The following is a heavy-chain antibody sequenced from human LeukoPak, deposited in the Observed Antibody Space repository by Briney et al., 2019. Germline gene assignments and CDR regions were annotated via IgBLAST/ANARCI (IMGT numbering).Heavy chain of an antibody. J-gene: IGHJ4*02. CDR3: ARDRTAMAREPVYFDY. V-gene: IGHV4-61*02. D-gene: IGHD5-18*01. CDR2: IYTSGST. CDR1: GGSISSGSYY. Sequence: SQTLSLTCTVSGGSISSGSYYWSWIRQPAGKGLEWIERIYTSGSTNYNPSLKSRVTISVDTSKNQFSLKLSSVTAADTAVYYCARDRTAMAREPVYFDYWGQGTLVTVSS.